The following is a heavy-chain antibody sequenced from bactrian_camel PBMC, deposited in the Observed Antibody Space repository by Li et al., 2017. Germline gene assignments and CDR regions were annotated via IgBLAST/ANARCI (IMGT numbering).Heavy chain of an antibody. CDR3: AKDTTATPTTYSE. Sequence: HVQLVESGGGSVQAGGSLRLSCVASGYTLPMNMGWFRRLPGQEREGVAAIAGDGRTNYADSVKGRFTIARDNAKNTLYLQLNSMKTEDTAMYYCAKDTTATPTTYSEWGQGTQVTVS. CDR1: GYTLPMN. J-gene: IGHJ4*01. V-gene: IGHV3S53*01. CDR2: IAGDGRT. D-gene: IGHD3*01.